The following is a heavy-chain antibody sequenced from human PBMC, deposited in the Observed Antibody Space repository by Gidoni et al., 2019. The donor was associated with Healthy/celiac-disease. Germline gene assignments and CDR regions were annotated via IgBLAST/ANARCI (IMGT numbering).Heavy chain of an antibody. V-gene: IGHV1-69*01. CDR1: GGTFSSYA. Sequence: QVQLVQSGAAVKKPGSSVKVSCTASGGTFSSYAISWVRQAPGQGLEWMGGIIPIFGTANYAQKFQGRVTITADESTSTAYMELSSLRSEDTAVYYCAAPGRYCSSTSCYNLPRYYGMDVWGQGTTVTVSS. D-gene: IGHD2-2*02. J-gene: IGHJ6*02. CDR2: IIPIFGTA. CDR3: AAPGRYCSSTSCYNLPRYYGMDV.